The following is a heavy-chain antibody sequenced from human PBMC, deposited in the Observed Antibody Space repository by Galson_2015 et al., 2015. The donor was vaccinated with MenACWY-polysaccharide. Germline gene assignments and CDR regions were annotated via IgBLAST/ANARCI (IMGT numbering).Heavy chain of an antibody. CDR1: GGSVSSGSYY. CDR2: IYYSGST. V-gene: IGHV4-61*01. CDR3: ARVAYYYDSSPFDI. Sequence: ETLSLTCTVSGGSVSSGSYYWSWIRQPPGKGLEWIGYIYYSGSTNYNPSLKSRVTISVDTSKNQFSLKLSSVTAADTAVYYCARVAYYYDSSPFDIWGQGTMVTVSS. D-gene: IGHD3-22*01. J-gene: IGHJ3*02.